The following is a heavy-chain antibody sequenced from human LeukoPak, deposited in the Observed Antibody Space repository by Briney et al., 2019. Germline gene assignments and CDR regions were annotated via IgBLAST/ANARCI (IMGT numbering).Heavy chain of an antibody. CDR2: FDPEDGET. J-gene: IGHJ4*02. CDR3: ARGITYYDILTGPRSYYFDY. D-gene: IGHD3-9*01. CDR1: GYTLTELS. V-gene: IGHV1-24*01. Sequence: ASVKVSCKVSGYTLTELSMHWVRQAPGKGLEWMGGFDPEDGETIYAQKLQGRVTMTTDTSTSTAYMELRSLRSDDTAVYYCARGITYYDILTGPRSYYFDYWGQGTLVTVSS.